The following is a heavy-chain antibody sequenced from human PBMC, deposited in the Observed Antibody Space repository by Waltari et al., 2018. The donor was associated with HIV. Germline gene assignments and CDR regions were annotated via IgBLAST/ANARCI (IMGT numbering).Heavy chain of an antibody. J-gene: IGHJ1*01. CDR1: GFTIDDYG. V-gene: IGHV3-20*04. Sequence: LSCVASGFTIDDYGMAWVRQRPGQGLEWVSNIDWNGGSANYGDSVKGRFTVFRDNPKASLYLQMNNLRDEDTGLYYCVRDSDGSGYDIWGRGTLVTLFS. D-gene: IGHD3-3*01. CDR2: IDWNGGSA. CDR3: VRDSDGSGYDI.